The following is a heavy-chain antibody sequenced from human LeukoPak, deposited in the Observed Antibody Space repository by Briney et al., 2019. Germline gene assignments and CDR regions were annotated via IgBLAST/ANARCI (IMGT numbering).Heavy chain of an antibody. CDR2: ISSSSSYI. CDR1: GFTFSSYS. CDR3: ARDGSYYDSSGYYASFDY. V-gene: IGHV3-21*01. Sequence: GGSLRLSCAASGFTFSSYSMNWVRQAPGKGLEWVSSISSSSSYIYYADSVKGRCTISRDNAKNSLYLQINSLRAEDTAVYYCARDGSYYDSSGYYASFDYWGQGTLVTVSS. J-gene: IGHJ4*02. D-gene: IGHD3-22*01.